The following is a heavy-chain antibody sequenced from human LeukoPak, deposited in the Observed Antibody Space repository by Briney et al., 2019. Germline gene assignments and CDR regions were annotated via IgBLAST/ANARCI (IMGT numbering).Heavy chain of an antibody. CDR2: ISGYNGNP. CDR3: GRSYSSSHPDWFDP. CDR1: GYTFTSYG. J-gene: IGHJ5*02. D-gene: IGHD6-6*01. Sequence: ASVKVSCKASGYTFTSYGISWVRQAPGQGLEWMGWISGYNGNPNYAQKLQGRVTMTTDTSTGTAYMELRSLRADDTAVYYCGRSYSSSHPDWFDPWGQGTLVTVSS. V-gene: IGHV1-18*01.